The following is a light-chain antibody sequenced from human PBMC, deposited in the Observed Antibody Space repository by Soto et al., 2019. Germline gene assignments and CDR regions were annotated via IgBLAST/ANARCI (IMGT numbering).Light chain of an antibody. J-gene: IGKJ5*01. V-gene: IGKV3-11*01. CDR3: QQRHMWPIT. Sequence: VLTPSPATLSLSPGERATLSCRASQSFRGLLAWYQQKPGQAPRLLIYDAYNRATGIPPRFSGSGSGTDFTLTISSLEPEDSAVYYCQQRHMWPITFGQGTRLEI. CDR2: DAY. CDR1: QSFRGL.